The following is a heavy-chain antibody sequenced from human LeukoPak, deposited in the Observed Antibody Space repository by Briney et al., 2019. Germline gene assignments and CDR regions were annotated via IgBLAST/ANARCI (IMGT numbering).Heavy chain of an antibody. J-gene: IGHJ6*02. CDR3: ARPDFGGYQGYYYGMDV. V-gene: IGHV5-51*01. D-gene: IGHD2-21*01. CDR1: GYTFTNYW. Sequence: GESLKISCEASGYTFTNYWIAWVRKMPGKGLEWMGIIYPGDADTKYSPSFRGQVTISADRSTSTAYLQWGSVQASDTGIYFCARPDFGGYQGYYYGMDVWGPGTSVIVSS. CDR2: IYPGDADT.